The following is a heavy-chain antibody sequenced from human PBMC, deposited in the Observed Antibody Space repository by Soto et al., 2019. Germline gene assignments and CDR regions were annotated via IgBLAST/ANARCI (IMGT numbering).Heavy chain of an antibody. V-gene: IGHV3-23*01. J-gene: IGHJ4*02. CDR2: IGSRGDST. D-gene: IGHD6-19*01. Sequence: EVQLLESGGGLVQPGGSLRLSCAASGFTFSSFAMSWVCQAPGKGLEWVSAIGSRGDSTYYADSVKGRFTISRDNSKNTLFLQMNSLRAEDTAVYYCAKDLIYGYNSGRPFDSWGQGTVVTVSS. CDR3: AKDLIYGYNSGRPFDS. CDR1: GFTFSSFA.